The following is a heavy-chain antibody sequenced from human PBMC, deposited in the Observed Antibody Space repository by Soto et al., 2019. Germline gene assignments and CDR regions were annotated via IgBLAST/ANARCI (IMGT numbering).Heavy chain of an antibody. CDR1: GFMFGSYW. V-gene: IGHV3-7*01. CDR2: IKRDGSEK. Sequence: GGSLRLSCTASGFMFGSYWMTWVRHVPGKGLQWVANIKRDGSEKYYVDFVKGRFTISRDNADNSVFLDMNNLRVDDTATYYCARVRATDYEIDYWGQGALVTVTS. CDR3: ARVRATDYEIDY. J-gene: IGHJ4*02. D-gene: IGHD4-17*01.